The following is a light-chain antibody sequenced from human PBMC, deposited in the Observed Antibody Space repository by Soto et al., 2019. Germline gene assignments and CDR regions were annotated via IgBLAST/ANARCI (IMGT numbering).Light chain of an antibody. Sequence: EVAMTQSPGILSVSPGERATLSCRASQRVSSSLAWYQQKPGQGPRLLIYGASTRATGIPARFSGSGSGTDFTLTITSLQSEDFAVYYCQQYSGWPLTFGGGTKVES. V-gene: IGKV3-15*01. CDR3: QQYSGWPLT. J-gene: IGKJ4*01. CDR1: QRVSSS. CDR2: GAS.